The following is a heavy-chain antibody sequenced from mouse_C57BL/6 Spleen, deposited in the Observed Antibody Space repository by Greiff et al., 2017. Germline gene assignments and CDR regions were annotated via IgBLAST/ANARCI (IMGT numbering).Heavy chain of an antibody. V-gene: IGHV1-74*01. Sequence: FQLQQSGAELVKPGASVKVSCKASGYTFTSYWMHWVKQRPGQGLEWIGRIHPSDSDTNYNQKFKGKATLTVDKSSGTAYMQLSSLTSEDSAVYYGAITDSSGYGYYAMDYWGQGTSVTVSS. CDR1: GYTFTSYW. CDR2: IHPSDSDT. J-gene: IGHJ4*01. D-gene: IGHD3-2*02. CDR3: AITDSSGYGYYAMDY.